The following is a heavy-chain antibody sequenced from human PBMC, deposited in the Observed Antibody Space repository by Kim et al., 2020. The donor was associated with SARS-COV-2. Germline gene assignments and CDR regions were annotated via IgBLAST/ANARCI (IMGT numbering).Heavy chain of an antibody. V-gene: IGHV1-2*02. D-gene: IGHD4-17*01. J-gene: IGHJ2*01. Sequence: ASVKVSCKTSGYSFTDHYLHWVRQAPGQGLEWMGRVNPKSGGTNYAQKYQGRVTMTRDTSISTAYMELSSLRFDDTAVYYCARDSRVIDYDVIPVNWYFDLWGRGTLVTVSS. CDR2: VNPKSGGT. CDR1: GYSFTDHY. CDR3: ARDSRVIDYDVIPVNWYFDL.